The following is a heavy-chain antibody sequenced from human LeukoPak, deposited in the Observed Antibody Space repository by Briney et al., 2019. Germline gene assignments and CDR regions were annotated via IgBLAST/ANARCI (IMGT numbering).Heavy chain of an antibody. Sequence: GSSLRLSCAASGFTFSRNVMHWVRQAPGKCLEWVALISYDGNNKFYADSVKGRFTISRDNSRNTLYLEMNSLRGEDAAVYSCARGGIPTGPYYYFYYMDVWGKGTAVAVSS. CDR2: ISYDGNNK. J-gene: IGHJ6*03. D-gene: IGHD3-10*01. CDR3: ARGGIPTGPYYYFYYMDV. V-gene: IGHV3-30*01. CDR1: GFTFSRNV.